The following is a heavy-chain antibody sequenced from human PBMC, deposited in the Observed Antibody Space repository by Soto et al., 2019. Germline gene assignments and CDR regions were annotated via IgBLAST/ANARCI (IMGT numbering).Heavy chain of an antibody. V-gene: IGHV1-18*01. CDR3: ARDQADTAAAGRLDY. CDR2: ISGYNGNT. CDR1: GYTFTSYG. J-gene: IGHJ4*02. D-gene: IGHD6-13*01. Sequence: QVQLVQSGAEVKKPGASVKVSCKASGYTFTSYGISWVRQAPGQGLEWMGWISGYNGNTNYAQKLQGRVTMTTDTTTSTAYMELRSLRSDDTAVYYCARDQADTAAAGRLDYWGQGTLVTVSS.